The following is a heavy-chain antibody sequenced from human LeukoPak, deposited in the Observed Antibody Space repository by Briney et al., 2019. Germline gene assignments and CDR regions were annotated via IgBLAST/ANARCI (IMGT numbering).Heavy chain of an antibody. CDR2: ISSSSSYI. V-gene: IGHV3-21*01. CDR1: GFTFSSYS. CDR3: AREGGGYYSGYDPLPPAFAFDI. Sequence: GGSLRLPCAASGFTFSSYSMNWVRQAPGKGLEWVSSISSSSSYIYYADSVKGRFTISRDNAKNSLYLQMNSLRAEDTAVYYCAREGGGYYSGYDPLPPAFAFDIWGQGTMVTVSS. J-gene: IGHJ3*02. D-gene: IGHD5-12*01.